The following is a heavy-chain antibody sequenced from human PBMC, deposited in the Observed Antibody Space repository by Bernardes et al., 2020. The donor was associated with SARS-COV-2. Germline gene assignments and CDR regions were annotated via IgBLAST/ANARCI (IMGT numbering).Heavy chain of an antibody. V-gene: IGHV3-66*02. D-gene: IGHD6-13*01. CDR3: ARTAPTIAAAGYYYYYYGMDV. CDR1: GFTVRSNY. J-gene: IGHJ6*01. Sequence: GGSLRLSCAASGFTVRSNYMSWVRQAPGKGLEWVSVIYSGGSTYYADSVKGRFTISRDNSKNTLYLQMNSLRTEDTAVYYCARTAPTIAAAGYYYYYYGMDVWGQGTTVNVSS. CDR2: IYSGGST.